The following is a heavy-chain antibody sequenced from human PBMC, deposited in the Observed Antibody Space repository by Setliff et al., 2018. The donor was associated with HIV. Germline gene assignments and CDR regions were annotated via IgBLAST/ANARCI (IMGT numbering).Heavy chain of an antibody. D-gene: IGHD3-22*01. CDR3: ARGPYYYDSNGPVDI. Sequence: GGSLRLSCTASGFSFDDYALTWVRQAPGKGLEWISYISSSSSTIYYADSVKGRFTISRDNAKNSLYLQMNSLRAEDTAVYYCARGPYYYDSNGPVDIWGQGTMVTVSS. J-gene: IGHJ3*02. CDR1: GFSFDDYA. V-gene: IGHV3-11*01. CDR2: ISSSSSTI.